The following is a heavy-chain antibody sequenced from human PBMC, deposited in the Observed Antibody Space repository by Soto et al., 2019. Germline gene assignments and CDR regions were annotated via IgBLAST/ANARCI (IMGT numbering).Heavy chain of an antibody. CDR1: GFPFGDHA. Sequence: PGGSLRLSCAASGFPFGDHAMHWVRQAPGKGLEWVSAITGRGDTTYYADSVKGRFTVSRDNSKNTLFLQMMSLRDDDTAMYYCVRGVTIAVTTFGDYWGQGT. D-gene: IGHD3-16*01. CDR2: ITGRGDTT. V-gene: IGHV3-23*01. CDR3: VRGVTIAVTTFGDY. J-gene: IGHJ4*01.